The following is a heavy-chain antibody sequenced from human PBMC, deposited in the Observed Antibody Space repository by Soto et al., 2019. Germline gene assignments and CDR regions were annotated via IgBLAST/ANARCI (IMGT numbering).Heavy chain of an antibody. D-gene: IGHD2-2*01. J-gene: IGHJ4*02. CDR3: ARSSNSANYFDY. CDR1: GGSISSGGYY. Sequence: QVQLQESGPGLVKPSQTLSLTCTVSGGSISSGGYYWSWIRQHPGKGLEWIGYIYYSGSTYYNPSLKSRVTIPVDTSKNQYSLKLSSVTAADTAVYYCARSSNSANYFDYWGQGTLVTVSS. CDR2: IYYSGST. V-gene: IGHV4-31*03.